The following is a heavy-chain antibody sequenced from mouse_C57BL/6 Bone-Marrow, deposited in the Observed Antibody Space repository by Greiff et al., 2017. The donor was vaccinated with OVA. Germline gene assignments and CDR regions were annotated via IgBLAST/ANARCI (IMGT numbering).Heavy chain of an antibody. V-gene: IGHV1-50*01. Sequence: QQSCKASGYTFTSYWMQWVKQRPGQGLEWIGEIDPSDSYTNYNQKFKGKATLTVDTSSSTAYMQLSSLTSEDSAVYYCARTHLSHARDYGGQGTSVTVSS. J-gene: IGHJ4*01. CDR1: GYTFTSYW. CDR3: ARTHLSHARDY. D-gene: IGHD1-1*01. CDR2: IDPSDSYT.